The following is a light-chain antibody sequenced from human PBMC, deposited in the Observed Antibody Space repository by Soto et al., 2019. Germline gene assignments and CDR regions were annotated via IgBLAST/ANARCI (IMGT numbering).Light chain of an antibody. CDR1: QSLGTN. CDR3: QQYNQWPRT. CDR2: GAS. Sequence: EIEMTQYPATLSVSPGERATLSCRASQSLGTNLASFQQKPGQVPRLPIHGASTRATGIPARFSGSGSGTDFTLTISSLQSEDFAVYYCQQYNQWPRTFGQGTKV. J-gene: IGKJ1*01. V-gene: IGKV3-15*01.